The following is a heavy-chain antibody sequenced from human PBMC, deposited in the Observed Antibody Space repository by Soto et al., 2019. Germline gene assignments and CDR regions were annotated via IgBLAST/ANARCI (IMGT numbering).Heavy chain of an antibody. J-gene: IGHJ4*02. CDR2: IYSGGST. CDR3: ARESGIAADY. V-gene: IGHV3-66*01. D-gene: IGHD6-13*01. CDR1: GFTFSSYA. Sequence: PGGSLRLSCAASGFTFSSYAMSWVRQAPGKGLEWVSVIYSGGSTNYADSVKGRFTISRDNSKNTLYLQMNSLRAEDTAVYYCARESGIAADYWGQGTLVTVSS.